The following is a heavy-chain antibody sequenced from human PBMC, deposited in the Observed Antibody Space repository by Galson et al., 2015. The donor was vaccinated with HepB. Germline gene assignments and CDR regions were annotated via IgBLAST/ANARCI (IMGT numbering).Heavy chain of an antibody. Sequence: SLRLSCAASGFTFSSYSMNWVRQAPGKGLEWVSYISSSSSTIYYADSVKGRFTISRDNAKNSLYLQMNSLRAEDTAVYYCARDGSYYDSSGYYYARGFDYWGQGTLVTVSS. D-gene: IGHD3-22*01. V-gene: IGHV3-48*04. CDR1: GFTFSSYS. CDR3: ARDGSYYDSSGYYYARGFDY. CDR2: ISSSSSTI. J-gene: IGHJ4*02.